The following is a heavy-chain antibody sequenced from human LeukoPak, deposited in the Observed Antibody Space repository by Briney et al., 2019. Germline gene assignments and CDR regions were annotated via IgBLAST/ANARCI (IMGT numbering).Heavy chain of an antibody. V-gene: IGHV4-34*01. CDR1: GGSFRGYS. J-gene: IGHJ3*02. CDR2: INHSGST. Sequence: PSETLSLTCAVYGGSFRGYSWRCIRQPPGKGLEWIGEINHSGSTNYNPSLKCRVTISADTSKSQFSLRLTSVTAADTAVYYCASGYFDWLFAFDIWGQGTMVTVSS. CDR3: ASGYFDWLFAFDI. D-gene: IGHD3-9*01.